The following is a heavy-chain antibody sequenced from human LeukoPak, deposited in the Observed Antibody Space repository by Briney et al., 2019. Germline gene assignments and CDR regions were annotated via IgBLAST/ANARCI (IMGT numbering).Heavy chain of an antibody. CDR1: GFTFSNYW. CDR2: IKSDGSST. Sequence: GGSLRHSCAASGFTFSNYWIHWVRQAPGKGLVWVSRIKSDGSSTSYADSVKGRFTISRDNAKNTLYLQMNSLRVEDTAVYNCARDLHGSGTYDMPHDAPHDAFDIWGQGTRVSVSS. V-gene: IGHV3-74*01. J-gene: IGHJ3*02. CDR3: ARDLHGSGTYDMPHDAPHDAFDI. D-gene: IGHD3-10*01.